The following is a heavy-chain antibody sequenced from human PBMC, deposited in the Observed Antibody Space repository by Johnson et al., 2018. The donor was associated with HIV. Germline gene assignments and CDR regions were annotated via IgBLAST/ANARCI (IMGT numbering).Heavy chain of an antibody. Sequence: VQLVESGGGVVRPGGSLRLSCAPSGFTFDDYGMSWVRQAPGKGLVWVSRINSDGSSTNYADSVKGRFTISRDNAKNTLYLQMNSLKTEDTAVYYCTTDDAPSYGDYGEAFDIWGQGTMVTVSS. CDR1: GFTFDDYG. D-gene: IGHD4-17*01. J-gene: IGHJ3*02. CDR2: INSDGSST. V-gene: IGHV3-20*04. CDR3: TTDDAPSYGDYGEAFDI.